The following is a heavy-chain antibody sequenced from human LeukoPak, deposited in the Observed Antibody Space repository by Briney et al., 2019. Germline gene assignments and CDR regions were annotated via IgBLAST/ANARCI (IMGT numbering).Heavy chain of an antibody. CDR2: IIPIFDTA. CDR3: ARDSSGGRLDY. CDR1: GGTFSSYA. V-gene: IGHV1-69*05. Sequence: EASVKVSCKASGGTFSSYAISWVRQAPGQGLEWMGGIIPIFDTANYAQKFQGRVTITTDESTSTAYMELSSLRSEDTAVYYCARDSSGGRLDYWGQGTLVTVSS. J-gene: IGHJ4*02. D-gene: IGHD3-16*01.